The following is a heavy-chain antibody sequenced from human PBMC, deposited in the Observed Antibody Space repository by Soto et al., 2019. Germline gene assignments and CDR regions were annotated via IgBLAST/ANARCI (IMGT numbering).Heavy chain of an antibody. Sequence: PGGSLRLSCAAAGFTFNDAWMNCVRLGPGKGLEWVGRIRSKADGGTLDYAAPVKGRFSISRDDSRNMVYLQMNSLKTEDTAVYYCTTTSGRQWLSEAFDYWGQGILVTVSS. J-gene: IGHJ4*02. CDR2: IRSKADGGTL. CDR1: GFTFNDAW. CDR3: TTTSGRQWLSEAFDY. D-gene: IGHD3-22*01. V-gene: IGHV3-15*07.